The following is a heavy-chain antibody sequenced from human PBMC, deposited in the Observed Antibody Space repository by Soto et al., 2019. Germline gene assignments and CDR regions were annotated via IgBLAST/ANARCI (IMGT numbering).Heavy chain of an antibody. CDR1: GGSLSSGGYS. CDR3: ARNRVGRSWYVDY. V-gene: IGHV4-30-2*01. CDR2: IYEGGST. D-gene: IGHD6-13*01. J-gene: IGHJ4*02. Sequence: TLSLTCAVSGGSLSSGGYSWSWIRQPQRTGLEWIGYIYEGGSTHYNPSLSSRVTMSLDKSRNQFSLRLSSVTAADTAVYFCARNRVGRSWYVDYWGQGAQVTVSS.